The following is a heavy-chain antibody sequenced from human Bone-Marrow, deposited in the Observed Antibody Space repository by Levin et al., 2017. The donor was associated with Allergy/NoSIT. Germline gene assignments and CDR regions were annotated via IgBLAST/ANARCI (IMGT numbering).Heavy chain of an antibody. CDR1: GFTFSSYG. V-gene: IGHV3-33*01. Sequence: LSLTCAASGFTFSSYGMHWVRQAPGKGLEWVAVIWYDGSNKYYADSGKGRFTISRDNSKNTLYLQMNSLRAEDTAVYYCARDSLPLIAAAVKHYYYGMDVWGQGTTVTVSS. J-gene: IGHJ6*02. CDR3: ARDSLPLIAAAVKHYYYGMDV. D-gene: IGHD6-13*01. CDR2: IWYDGSNK.